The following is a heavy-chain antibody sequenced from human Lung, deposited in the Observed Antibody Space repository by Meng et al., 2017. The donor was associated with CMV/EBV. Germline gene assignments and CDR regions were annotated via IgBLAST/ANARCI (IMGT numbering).Heavy chain of an antibody. D-gene: IGHD2-2*01. CDR1: GFTFSNYA. CDR2: ISGSGSRL. Sequence: GEXXKISCAASGFTFSNYAMSWVRQAPGKGLEWVSDISGSGSRLYYADSVTGRFTISRDNSKNTLYLQMNSLRAEDTAVYYCAREGYCSSTTCSSYYYYGMDVWXPGNXVNGAS. J-gene: IGHJ6*01. CDR3: AREGYCSSTTCSSYYYYGMDV. V-gene: IGHV3-23*01.